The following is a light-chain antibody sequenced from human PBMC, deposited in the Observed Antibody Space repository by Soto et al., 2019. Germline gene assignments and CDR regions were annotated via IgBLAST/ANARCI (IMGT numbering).Light chain of an antibody. V-gene: IGKV1-5*01. CDR3: QQYNSWT. Sequence: DIQMTQSPSTLSASVGDRVTITCRASQSISSWLAWYQQKPGKAPKLLIYDASSLESGVPSRFSGSGSGTEFTLTISSLQPDDFATYYCQQYNSWTFXQGTKVDIK. CDR1: QSISSW. CDR2: DAS. J-gene: IGKJ1*01.